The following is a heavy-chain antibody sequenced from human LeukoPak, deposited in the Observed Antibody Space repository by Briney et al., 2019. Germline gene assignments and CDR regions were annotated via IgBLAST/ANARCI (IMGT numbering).Heavy chain of an antibody. D-gene: IGHD6-19*01. V-gene: IGHV4-34*01. CDR2: IYYSGST. Sequence: SETLSLTCAVYGGSFSGYYWSWIRQPPGKGLEWIGSIYYSGSTYYNPSLKSRVTISVDTSKNQFSLKLSSVTAADTAVYYCARRIAVAGTSFDYWGQGTLVTVSS. J-gene: IGHJ4*02. CDR1: GGSFSGYY. CDR3: ARRIAVAGTSFDY.